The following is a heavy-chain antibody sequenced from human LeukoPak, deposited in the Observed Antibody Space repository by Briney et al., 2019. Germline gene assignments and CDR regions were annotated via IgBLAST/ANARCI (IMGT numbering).Heavy chain of an antibody. CDR3: ARERGLTSFELDY. CDR1: GFTFSSYG. Sequence: GRSLRLSCAASGFTFSSYGMHWVRQAPGKGLEWVAVISYDGSNKYYADSVKGRFTISRDNSKNTLYLQMNSLRAEDTAVYYCARERGLTSFELDYWGQGTLVTVSS. CDR2: ISYDGSNK. J-gene: IGHJ4*02. D-gene: IGHD1-7*01. V-gene: IGHV3-30*03.